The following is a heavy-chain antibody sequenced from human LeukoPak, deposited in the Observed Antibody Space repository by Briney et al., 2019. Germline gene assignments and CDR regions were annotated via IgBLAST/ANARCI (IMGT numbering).Heavy chain of an antibody. CDR3: ARGIVVVPAATAQRAYYYYGMDV. CDR1: GGSFSGYY. V-gene: IGHV4-34*01. J-gene: IGHJ6*02. Sequence: PSETLSLTGAAYGGSFSGYYWSWIRQPPGKGLEWIGEINNSGSTNYNPSLKSRVTISVDTSKNQFSLKLSSVTAADTAVYYCARGIVVVPAATAQRAYYYYGMDVWGQGTTVTVSS. CDR2: INNSGST. D-gene: IGHD2-2*01.